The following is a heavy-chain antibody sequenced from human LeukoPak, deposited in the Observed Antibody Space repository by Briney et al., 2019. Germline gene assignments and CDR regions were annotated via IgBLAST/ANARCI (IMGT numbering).Heavy chain of an antibody. CDR1: GGSISSSSYY. J-gene: IGHJ4*02. D-gene: IGHD3-10*01. Sequence: PSETLSLTCTVSGGSISSSSYYWGWIRQPPGKGLEWIGSIYYSGSTYYNPSHKSRVIISVDTSKNQFSLKLSSVTAADTAVYYCAREPLMVRGVDYWGQGTLVTVSS. V-gene: IGHV4-39*07. CDR3: AREPLMVRGVDY. CDR2: IYYSGST.